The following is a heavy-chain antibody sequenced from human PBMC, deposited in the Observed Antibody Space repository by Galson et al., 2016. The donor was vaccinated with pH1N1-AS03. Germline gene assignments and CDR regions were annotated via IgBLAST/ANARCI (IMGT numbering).Heavy chain of an antibody. CDR3: ATYGSGSRGGFDY. V-gene: IGHV1-46*01. Sequence: SVKVSCKASGYTFSRYYMHWTRQAPGQGLEWMGVIDPSIGSTTYAQKFQGRVTMTRDTATTTAYMELSSLRSDDTAVYYCATYGSGSRGGFDYWGQGALITVSS. D-gene: IGHD3-10*01. CDR2: IDPSIGST. CDR1: GYTFSRYY. J-gene: IGHJ4*02.